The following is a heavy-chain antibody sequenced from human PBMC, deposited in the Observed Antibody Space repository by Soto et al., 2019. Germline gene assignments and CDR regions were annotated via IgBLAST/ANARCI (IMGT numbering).Heavy chain of an antibody. Sequence: SVKVSCKASGGTFSRYTISWVRQAPGQGLEWMGRIIPILGIANYAQKFQGRVTITADKSTSTAYMELSSLRSEDTAVYYCASFNSGSGWSAEYFQHWGQGTQVTVSS. CDR3: ASFNSGSGWSAEYFQH. J-gene: IGHJ1*01. V-gene: IGHV1-69*02. CDR2: IIPILGIA. D-gene: IGHD6-19*01. CDR1: GGTFSRYT.